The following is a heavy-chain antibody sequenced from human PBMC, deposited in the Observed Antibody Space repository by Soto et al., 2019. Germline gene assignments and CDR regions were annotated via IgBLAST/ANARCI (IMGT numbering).Heavy chain of an antibody. CDR2: INSDGSST. CDR3: ARGFYDFWSGSRIYYYYGMDV. D-gene: IGHD3-3*01. CDR1: GFTFSSYW. J-gene: IGHJ6*02. V-gene: IGHV3-74*01. Sequence: GGSLRLSCAASGFTFSSYWMHWVRQAPGKGLVWVSRINSDGSSTSYADSVKGRFTISRDNAKNTLYLQMNSLRAEDTAVYYCARGFYDFWSGSRIYYYYGMDVWGQGPTVTVYS.